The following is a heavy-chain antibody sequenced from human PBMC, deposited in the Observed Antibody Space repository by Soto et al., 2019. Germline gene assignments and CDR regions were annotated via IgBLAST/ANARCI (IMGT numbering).Heavy chain of an antibody. D-gene: IGHD3-16*01. V-gene: IGHV2-5*02. CDR2: IYWDDDK. J-gene: IGHJ4*02. CDR3: ARALGSWGAYYFDY. Sequence: SGPTLVNPTQTLTLTCTFSGFSLSTSGVSVGWIRQPPGKALEWLALIYWDDDKRYSPSLKSRLTITKDTSKNQVVLTMTNMDPVDTVTYYCARALGSWGAYYFDYWGQGTLVTVSS. CDR1: GFSLSTSGVS.